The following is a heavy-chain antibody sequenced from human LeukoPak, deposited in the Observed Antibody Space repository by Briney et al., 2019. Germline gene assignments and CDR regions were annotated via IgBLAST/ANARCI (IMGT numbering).Heavy chain of an antibody. CDR2: ISSSGSTT. V-gene: IGHV3-48*03. CDR1: GFTFSSYE. CDR3: AKDSSGWSDYYYYYMDV. J-gene: IGHJ6*03. D-gene: IGHD6-19*01. Sequence: GGSLRLSCAASGFTFSSYEMNWVRQAPGKGLEWVSYISSSGSTTYYADSVKGRFTISRDNSKNTLYLQMNSLRAEDTAVYYCAKDSSGWSDYYYYYMDVWGKGTTVTISS.